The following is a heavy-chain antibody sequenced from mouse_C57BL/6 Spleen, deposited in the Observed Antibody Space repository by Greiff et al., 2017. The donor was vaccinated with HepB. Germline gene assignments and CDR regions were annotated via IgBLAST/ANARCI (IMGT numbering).Heavy chain of an antibody. D-gene: IGHD2-14*01. CDR2: ISSGSSTI. J-gene: IGHJ4*01. V-gene: IGHV5-17*01. Sequence: DVKLVESGGGLVKPGGSLKLSCAASGFTFSDYGMHWVRQAPEKGLEWVAYISSGSSTIYYADTVKGRFTISRDNAKNTLFLQMTSLRSEDTAMYYCARRDIGAMDYWGQGTSVTVSS. CDR1: GFTFSDYG. CDR3: ARRDIGAMDY.